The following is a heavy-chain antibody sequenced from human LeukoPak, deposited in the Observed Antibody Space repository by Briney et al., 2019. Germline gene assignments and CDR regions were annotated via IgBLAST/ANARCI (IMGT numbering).Heavy chain of an antibody. CDR3: VRDGRSGWHFDY. V-gene: IGHV3-7*01. CDR1: GFTFSSYW. CDR2: IKQDGSEK. J-gene: IGHJ4*02. D-gene: IGHD6-19*01. Sequence: QSGGSLRLSCAASGFTFSSYWMSWVRQTPEKGLEWVANIKQDGSEKYYVDSVKGRFTNSRDNAKNSMFLQMNSLRAEDTAVYYCVRDGRSGWHFDYWGQGTLVTVSS.